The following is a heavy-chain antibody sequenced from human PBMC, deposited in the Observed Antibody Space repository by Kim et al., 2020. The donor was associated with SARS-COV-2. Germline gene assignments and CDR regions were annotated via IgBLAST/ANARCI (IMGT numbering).Heavy chain of an antibody. CDR2: IKSRAEGGAT. CDR1: GFNFNTAW. CDR3: TTWGNRD. J-gene: IGHJ4*02. Sequence: GGSLRLSCAASGFNFNTAWMAWVRQAPQKGLEWVVRIKSRAEGGATDYAARVQGRFSISRDESENTLYLHLNSLRAEDTAVYFCTTWGNRDWGQGTLVTVSS. V-gene: IGHV3-15*01. D-gene: IGHD3-16*01.